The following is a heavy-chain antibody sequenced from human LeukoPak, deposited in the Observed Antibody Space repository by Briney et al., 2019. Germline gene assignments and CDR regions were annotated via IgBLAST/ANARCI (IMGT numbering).Heavy chain of an antibody. CDR1: GFTFSSYA. V-gene: IGHV3-30*04. D-gene: IGHD1-14*01. Sequence: GRSLRLSCAASGFTFSSYAMHWVRQAPGKGLEWVAVISYDGSNKYYADSVKGRFTISRDNSKNTLYLQMNSLRAEDTAVYYCARAQQPGTFDYWGQGTLVTVSS. J-gene: IGHJ4*02. CDR2: ISYDGSNK. CDR3: ARAQQPGTFDY.